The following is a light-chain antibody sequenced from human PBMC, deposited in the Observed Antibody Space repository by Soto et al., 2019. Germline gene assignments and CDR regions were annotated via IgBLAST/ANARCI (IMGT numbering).Light chain of an antibody. V-gene: IGKV3-11*01. CDR2: DVS. CDR1: ESVTNY. J-gene: IGKJ1*01. Sequence: EIVLTQSPATLSLSPGERGTLSCRASESVTNYLAWYQQKPGQAPRLLVYDVSNRATGIPARFSGGGSGTDFTLTISNLEPEDLAVYYCQHYTNWPPWTFGQGTKVDIK. CDR3: QHYTNWPPWT.